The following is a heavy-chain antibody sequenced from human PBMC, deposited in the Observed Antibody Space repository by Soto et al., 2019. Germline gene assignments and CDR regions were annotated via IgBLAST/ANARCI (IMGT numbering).Heavy chain of an antibody. CDR2: IYSGGST. J-gene: IGHJ3*02. CDR1: GFTVSSNY. D-gene: IGHD7-27*01. Sequence: GGSLRLSCAASGFTVSSNYMSWVRQAPGKGLEWVSVIYSGGSTYYADSVKGRFTISRDNSKNTLYIQMNSLRAEDTAVYYCARVGTLTGDAFDIWGQGTMVTVSS. V-gene: IGHV3-53*01. CDR3: ARVGTLTGDAFDI.